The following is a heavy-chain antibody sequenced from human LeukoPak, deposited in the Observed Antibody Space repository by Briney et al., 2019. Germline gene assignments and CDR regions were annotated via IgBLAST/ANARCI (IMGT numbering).Heavy chain of an antibody. CDR1: GDSLFSSGVA. Sequence: SQTLSLTCGISGDSLFSSGVAWNWIRQSQSSGLEWLGRTYYSSKWYNDYAVSVKSRITINPDTSKNQFSLQLNSVTPEDTAVYFCARGRYSSFDSWGQGILVTVSS. CDR2: TYYSSKWYN. V-gene: IGHV6-1*01. J-gene: IGHJ4*02. CDR3: ARGRYSSFDS. D-gene: IGHD5-18*01.